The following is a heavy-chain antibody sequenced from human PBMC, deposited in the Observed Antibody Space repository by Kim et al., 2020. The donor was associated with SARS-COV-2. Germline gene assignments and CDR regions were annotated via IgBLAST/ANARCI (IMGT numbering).Heavy chain of an antibody. CDR2: ISATDIV. J-gene: IGHJ4*02. V-gene: IGHV3-48*03. Sequence: GGALRLSCAASGFGCSTYEMNWVRQAPGKGLEGISHISATDIVYYADSVKGRFTISRDNARNSLFLQMNSLRAEETALYYCTRGGGFYNQADFWGQGTQV. D-gene: IGHD3-3*01. CDR1: GFGCSTYE. CDR3: TRGGGFYNQADF.